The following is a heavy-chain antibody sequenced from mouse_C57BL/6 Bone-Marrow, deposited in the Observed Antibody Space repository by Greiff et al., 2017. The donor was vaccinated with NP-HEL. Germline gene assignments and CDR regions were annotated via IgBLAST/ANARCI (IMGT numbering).Heavy chain of an antibody. Sequence: EVKVEESGPGLVKPSQTLSLTCSVTGYSITSDYWNWIRKFPGNKLEYMGYISYSGSTYYNPSLKSRISITRDTSKHQYYLQLNSVTTEYTATYYCARRVRGAMDYWGQGTSVTVSS. D-gene: IGHD2-14*01. J-gene: IGHJ4*01. CDR2: ISYSGST. CDR3: ARRVRGAMDY. CDR1: GYSITSDY. V-gene: IGHV3-8*01.